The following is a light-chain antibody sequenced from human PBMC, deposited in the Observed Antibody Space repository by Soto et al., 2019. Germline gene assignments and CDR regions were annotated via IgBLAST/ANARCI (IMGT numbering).Light chain of an antibody. CDR1: QGISSY. V-gene: IGKV1-9*01. J-gene: IGKJ4*01. CDR3: QYLNSFPLS. Sequence: DIQLTQSPASLSASVGDRVTITCRASQGISSYLAWYQQKPGKAPKLLIYLASTLQSGVPSRFSGSGSGTVFSLTISSLQPEDVATYYCQYLNSFPLSFGGGTKVEIK. CDR2: LAS.